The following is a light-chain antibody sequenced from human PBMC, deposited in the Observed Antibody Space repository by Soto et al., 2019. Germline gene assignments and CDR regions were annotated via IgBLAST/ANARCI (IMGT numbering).Light chain of an antibody. J-gene: IGKJ3*01. CDR3: QKYNSAPQT. V-gene: IGKV1-27*01. CDR2: AAS. Sequence: DIQMTQSPSSLSASVGDRVTITCRASQGIGNYLAWYQQKPGKVPKLLMYAASTLQSGVPSRFSGSGSGTEFTLIISSLQPEDVATYYCQKYNSAPQTFGPGTKVDIK. CDR1: QGIGNY.